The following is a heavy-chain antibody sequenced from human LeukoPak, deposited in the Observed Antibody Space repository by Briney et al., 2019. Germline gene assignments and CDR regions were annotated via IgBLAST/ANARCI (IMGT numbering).Heavy chain of an antibody. D-gene: IGHD3-10*01. J-gene: IGHJ4*02. CDR3: AKRSAGSSIFDY. Sequence: GGSLRLSCAASGFTFSSYSMNWVRQAPGKGLEWLSYITGGTTTITYYADSVKGRFTISRDNSKSTLYLQMNSLRAEDTAVYYCAKRSAGSSIFDYWGQGTLVSVSS. V-gene: IGHV3-48*01. CDR2: ITGGTTTIT. CDR1: GFTFSSYS.